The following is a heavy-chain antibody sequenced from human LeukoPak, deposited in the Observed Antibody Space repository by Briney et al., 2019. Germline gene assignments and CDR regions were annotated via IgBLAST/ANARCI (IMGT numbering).Heavy chain of an antibody. CDR1: GFTVSSNY. V-gene: IGHV3-66*01. CDR2: IYSGGST. Sequence: GGSLRLSCAASGFTVSSNYMSWVRQAPGKGLEWVSVIYSGGSTYYADSVKGRFTISRDNSKNTLYLQMNSLRAEDTAVYYCAKDGATVAYYYDSSGYYAEYFQHWGQGTLVTVSS. D-gene: IGHD3-22*01. CDR3: AKDGATVAYYYDSSGYYAEYFQH. J-gene: IGHJ1*01.